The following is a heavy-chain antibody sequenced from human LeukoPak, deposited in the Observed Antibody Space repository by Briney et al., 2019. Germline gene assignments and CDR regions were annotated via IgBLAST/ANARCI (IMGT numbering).Heavy chain of an antibody. Sequence: GGSLRLSWAASGSTFSSYWMNWARQAPGKGLEWVDKIEEDGRKKYYLDSVKGRFTISRANTKNPLYLQMNSLRADDTAVYYCPRDLYAMDDYWGQGTLVTVSS. D-gene: IGHD2-8*01. CDR2: IEEDGRKK. J-gene: IGHJ4*02. V-gene: IGHV3-7*01. CDR1: GSTFSSYW. CDR3: PRDLYAMDDY.